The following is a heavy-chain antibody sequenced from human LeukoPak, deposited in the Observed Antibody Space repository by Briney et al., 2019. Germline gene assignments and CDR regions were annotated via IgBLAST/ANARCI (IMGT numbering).Heavy chain of an antibody. CDR1: GYXFIDYY. D-gene: IGHD7-27*01. CDR3: ARGPWGSYGMAV. Sequence: ASVKVSCKASGYXFIDYYIQWVRQAPGQGLEWMGRLNPNRGDTEYAEKFQGRVTMTGDTSIFTAYMELSGLRSDDTAVYYCARGPWGSYGMAVWGQGTTVTVSS. CDR2: LNPNRGDT. J-gene: IGHJ6*02. V-gene: IGHV1-2*06.